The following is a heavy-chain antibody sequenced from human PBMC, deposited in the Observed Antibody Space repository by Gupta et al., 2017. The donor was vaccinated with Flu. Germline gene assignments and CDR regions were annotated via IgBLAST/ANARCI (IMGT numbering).Heavy chain of an antibody. CDR2: IYHSGST. D-gene: IGHD5-18*01. CDR3: ARDPPVDTAMVGDY. J-gene: IGHJ4*02. Sequence: QVQLQESGPGLVKPSETLSLTCAVSGYSISSGYYWGWIRQPPGKGLEWIGSIYHSGSTYYNPSLKSRVTISVDTSKNQFSLKLSSVTAADTAVYYCARDPPVDTAMVGDYWGQGTLVTVYS. V-gene: IGHV4-38-2*02. CDR1: GYSISSGYY.